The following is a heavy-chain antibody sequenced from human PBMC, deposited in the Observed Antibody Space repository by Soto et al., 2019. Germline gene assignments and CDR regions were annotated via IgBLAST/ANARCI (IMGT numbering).Heavy chain of an antibody. D-gene: IGHD4-4*01. CDR1: GFTFSSFA. Sequence: EVQLVESGGGLVKPGGSLRLSCAASGFTFSSFAINWVRQAPGKGLEWVSSITYSGDYKYYADSVKGRFTISRDNAKNSVFLQMDSLRADDTALYFCARDSNNRQEGMGVWGHGTAVTVSS. J-gene: IGHJ6*02. CDR2: ITYSGDYK. CDR3: ARDSNNRQEGMGV. V-gene: IGHV3-21*01.